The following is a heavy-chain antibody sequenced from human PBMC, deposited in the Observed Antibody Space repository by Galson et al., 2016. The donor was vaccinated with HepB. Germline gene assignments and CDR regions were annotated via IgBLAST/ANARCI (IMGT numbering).Heavy chain of an antibody. D-gene: IGHD1-1*01. V-gene: IGHV3-7*01. Sequence: SLRLSCAASGFSFRSSWMSWVRQAPGKGLEWLAALQPDGSDGDYLNSVKGRFAISRDNAENSLYLEINSLTIEDTAVYYCATHNAWKLDSWGRGTLVTVSS. CDR3: ATHNAWKLDS. CDR2: LQPDGSDG. J-gene: IGHJ5*01. CDR1: GFSFRSSW.